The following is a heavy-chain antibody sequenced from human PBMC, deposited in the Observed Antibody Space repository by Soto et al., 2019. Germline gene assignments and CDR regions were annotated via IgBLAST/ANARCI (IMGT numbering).Heavy chain of an antibody. CDR3: ARDLWGYCGADCYPLDV. CDR1: GGSISRYY. V-gene: IGHV4-59*01. J-gene: IGHJ6*02. Sequence: QVRLQESGPGLVKPSETLSLTCTVSGGSISRYYWSWIRQPPGKGLEWIGYMYNTGSTIYNPSLKSGVTISVDTSKNQFSLKLNSVTAADTVVYYCARDLWGYCGADCYPLDVWGQGTTVTVSS. D-gene: IGHD2-21*02. CDR2: MYNTGST.